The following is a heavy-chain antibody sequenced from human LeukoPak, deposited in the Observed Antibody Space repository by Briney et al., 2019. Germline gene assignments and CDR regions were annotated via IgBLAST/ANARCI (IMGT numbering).Heavy chain of an antibody. CDR2: IYTSGST. CDR1: GGSISSGSYY. V-gene: IGHV4-61*02. J-gene: IGHJ3*02. D-gene: IGHD3-10*01. Sequence: SQTLSLTCTVSGGSISSGSYYWSWIRQPAGKGLEWIGRIYTSGSTNYNPSLKSRVTISVDTSKNQFSLKLSSVTAADTAVYYCARGSPYYGSGSYYRNGDAFDIWGQGTMVTVSS. CDR3: ARGSPYYGSGSYYRNGDAFDI.